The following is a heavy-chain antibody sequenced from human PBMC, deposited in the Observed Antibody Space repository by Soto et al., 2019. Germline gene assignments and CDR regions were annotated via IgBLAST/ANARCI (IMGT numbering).Heavy chain of an antibody. CDR3: ARSPSYYGSSRYPTDY. D-gene: IGHD3-22*01. J-gene: IGHJ4*02. CDR1: GGSFSGYY. Sequence: SETLSLTCAVYGGSFSGYYWSWIRQPPGKGLEWIGEINHSGSTNYNPSLKSRVTISVDTSKNQFSLKLSSVTAADTAVYYCARSPSYYGSSRYPTDYWGQGTLVTGSS. CDR2: INHSGST. V-gene: IGHV4-34*01.